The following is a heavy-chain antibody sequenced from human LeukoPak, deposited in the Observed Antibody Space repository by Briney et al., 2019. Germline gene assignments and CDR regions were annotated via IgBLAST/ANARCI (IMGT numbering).Heavy chain of an antibody. Sequence: GGSLRLSCAASGFTVSSNYMSWVRQAPGKGLEWVSVIYSGGSTYYADSVKGRFTISRDNPKNTLYLQMNSLRAEDTAVYYRARDPYDSSGYYGWDYWGQGTLVTVSS. V-gene: IGHV3-53*01. CDR1: GFTVSSNY. CDR3: ARDPYDSSGYYGWDY. CDR2: IYSGGST. D-gene: IGHD3-22*01. J-gene: IGHJ4*02.